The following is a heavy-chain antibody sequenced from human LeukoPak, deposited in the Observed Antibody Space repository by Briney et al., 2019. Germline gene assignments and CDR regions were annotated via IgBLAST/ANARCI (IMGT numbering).Heavy chain of an antibody. CDR2: IYYSGST. CDR1: GGSISRGSYY. CDR3: SRSLGELSFKDAFDV. V-gene: IGHV4-30-4*08. Sequence: SQTLSLTCTVSGGSISRGSYYWSWIRQPPGKGLEGIGGIYYSGSTHYNPSLESRTSISMDTSNNQVSLKLNSVTVADTAVYFCSRSLGELSFKDAFDVWGQGTMITVSS. J-gene: IGHJ3*01. D-gene: IGHD3-16*02.